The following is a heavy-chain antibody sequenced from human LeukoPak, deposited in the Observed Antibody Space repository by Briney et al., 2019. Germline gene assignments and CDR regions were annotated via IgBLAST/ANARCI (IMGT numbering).Heavy chain of an antibody. Sequence: EASVKVSCKASGYTFTGYYMHWVRQAPGQGLEWMGWINPNSGGTNYAQKFQGRVTMTRDTSISTAYMELSRLRSDDTAVYYCARSVTRYPPVSFDPWGQGTLVTVSS. J-gene: IGHJ5*02. V-gene: IGHV1-2*02. CDR1: GYTFTGYY. D-gene: IGHD1-14*01. CDR2: INPNSGGT. CDR3: ARSVTRYPPVSFDP.